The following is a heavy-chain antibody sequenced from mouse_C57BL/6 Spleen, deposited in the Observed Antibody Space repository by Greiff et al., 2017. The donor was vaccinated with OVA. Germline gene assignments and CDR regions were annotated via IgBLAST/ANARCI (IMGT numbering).Heavy chain of an antibody. CDR2: INYDGSST. J-gene: IGHJ4*01. V-gene: IGHV5-16*01. CDR1: GFTFSDYY. D-gene: IGHD1-1*01. CDR3: ARVIYYYGSSYYAMDY. Sequence: EVQRVESEGGLVQPGSSMKLSCTASGFTFSDYYMAWVRQVPEKGLEWVANINYDGSSTYYLDSLKSRFIISRDNAKNILYLQMSSLKSEDTATYYCARVIYYYGSSYYAMDYWGQGTSVTVSS.